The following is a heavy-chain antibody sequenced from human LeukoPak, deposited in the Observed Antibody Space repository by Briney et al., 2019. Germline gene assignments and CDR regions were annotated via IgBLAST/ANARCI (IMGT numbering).Heavy chain of an antibody. Sequence: PSGTLSLTCAVSGGSISSSNWWSWVRQALGKGLEWVAVIWYDGSNKHYADSVKGRFTISRDSSKNTLYLQMNSLRAEDTAVYYCASDRNWNYVSNWGQGTLVTVSS. CDR1: GGSISSSNW. J-gene: IGHJ4*02. CDR2: IWYDGSNK. CDR3: ASDRNWNYVSN. D-gene: IGHD1-7*01. V-gene: IGHV3-33*08.